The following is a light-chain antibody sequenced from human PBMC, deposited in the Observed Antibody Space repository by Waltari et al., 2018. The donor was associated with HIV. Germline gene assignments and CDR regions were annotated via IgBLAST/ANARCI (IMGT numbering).Light chain of an antibody. CDR1: SSNIGTNT. J-gene: IGLJ2*01. CDR2: RNH. CDR3: AAWDASLHVV. Sequence: QSVLTQPPSASGTLGQGVTISCFRSSSNIGTNTVNWYQHLPGAAPKLIIFRNHQRPSGVPDRFSGSQSGTSAFLTITGLLPGDEATYYCAAWDASLHVVFGGGTQLTVL. V-gene: IGLV1-44*01.